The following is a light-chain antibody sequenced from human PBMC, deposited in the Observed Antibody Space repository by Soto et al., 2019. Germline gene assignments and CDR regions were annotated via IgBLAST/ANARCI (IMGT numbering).Light chain of an antibody. CDR2: GAT. CDR1: QSVSGSQ. Sequence: EIVLTQSPGTLSLSPGERATLSCRASQSVSGSQIAWYQQKPGQAPRLLIYGATSRATGIPDRFSGSGSGTDFTLTISRLETEDFAVYYCQQYGSSPRTFGQGTKVEIK. CDR3: QQYGSSPRT. J-gene: IGKJ1*01. V-gene: IGKV3-20*01.